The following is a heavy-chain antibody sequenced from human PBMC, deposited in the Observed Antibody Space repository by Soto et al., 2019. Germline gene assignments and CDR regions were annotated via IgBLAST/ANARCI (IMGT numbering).Heavy chain of an antibody. D-gene: IGHD3-22*01. CDR1: GGSISSRGYY. CDR2: IFYSGGT. J-gene: IGHJ5*02. Sequence: SETLSLTCTVSGGSISSRGYYWAWIRQSPGKGLEWIGTIFYSGGTFYTPSLKSRVTMSVDTSNNQFSLKLSSVTAADTAVYYCARQASGYYYGWFDPWGQGTLVTVSS. V-gene: IGHV4-39*01. CDR3: ARQASGYYYGWFDP.